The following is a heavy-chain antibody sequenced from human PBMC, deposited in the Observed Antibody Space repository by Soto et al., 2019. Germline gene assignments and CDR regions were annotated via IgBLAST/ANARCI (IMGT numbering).Heavy chain of an antibody. CDR1: GGSVSSGSYY. D-gene: IGHD6-19*01. V-gene: IGHV4-61*01. Sequence: SETLSLTCTVSGGSVSSGSYYWSWIRQPPGKGLEWIGYIYYSGSTNYNPSLKSRVTISVDTSKNQFSLKLSSVTAADTAVYYCPRVIAVAGTTLDYWGQGTLVTVYS. J-gene: IGHJ4*02. CDR2: IYYSGST. CDR3: PRVIAVAGTTLDY.